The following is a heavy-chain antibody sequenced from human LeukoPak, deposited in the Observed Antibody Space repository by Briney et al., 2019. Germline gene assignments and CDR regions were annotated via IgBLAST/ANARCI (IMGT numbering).Heavy chain of an antibody. CDR2: IYNSGST. CDR1: GGSISSDY. V-gene: IGHV4-4*08. D-gene: IGHD6-19*01. Sequence: SETLSLTCTVSGGSISSDYWGWIRQPPGKGLEWIGYIYNSGSTKYNPSLKSRVTISVDTSKNQFSLKLSSVTAADTAVFYCARLPPTESSGWGRPFDYWGQGTLVTVSS. CDR3: ARLPPTESSGWGRPFDY. J-gene: IGHJ4*02.